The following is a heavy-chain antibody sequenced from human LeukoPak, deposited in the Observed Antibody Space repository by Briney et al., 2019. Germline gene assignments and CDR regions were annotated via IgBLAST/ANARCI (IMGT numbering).Heavy chain of an antibody. CDR3: ARDRGNSAWKAAFDI. Sequence: SETLSLTCTVSDYAITSGFYWAWIRQTPGKGLECIGSISDGGSTYYNPSLKGRVTISVDTSKNQLSLKVNSVTAADTAVYYCARDRGNSAWKAAFDIWGRGTMVTVSS. D-gene: IGHD6-19*01. V-gene: IGHV4-38-2*02. J-gene: IGHJ3*02. CDR1: DYAITSGFY. CDR2: ISDGGST.